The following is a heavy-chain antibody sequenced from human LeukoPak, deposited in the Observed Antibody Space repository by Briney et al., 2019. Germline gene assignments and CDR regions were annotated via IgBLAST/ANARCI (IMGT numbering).Heavy chain of an antibody. D-gene: IGHD1-26*01. CDR2: IYTSGST. Sequence: PSETLSLTCAVSGYSISSSNWWGWIRQPAGKGLEWIGRIYTSGSTNYNPSLKSRVTMSVDTSKNQFSLKLSSVTAADTAVYYCARSQVGATIVFDYWGQGTLVTVSS. J-gene: IGHJ4*02. CDR1: GYSISSSNW. CDR3: ARSQVGATIVFDY. V-gene: IGHV4-28*01.